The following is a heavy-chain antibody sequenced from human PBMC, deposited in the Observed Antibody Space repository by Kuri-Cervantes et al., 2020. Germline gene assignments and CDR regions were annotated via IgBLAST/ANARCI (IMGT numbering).Heavy chain of an antibody. CDR1: GFTFSSYS. CDR2: ISSSSSYI. D-gene: IGHD4-17*01. CDR3: ARWIYGDSDY. Sequence: GESLKISCAASGFTFSSYSMNWVRQAPGKGLEWVSSISSSSSYIYYADSVKGRFTISRDNSKNTLYLQMNSLRAEDTAVYYCARWIYGDSDYWGQGTLVTVSS. V-gene: IGHV3-21*01. J-gene: IGHJ4*02.